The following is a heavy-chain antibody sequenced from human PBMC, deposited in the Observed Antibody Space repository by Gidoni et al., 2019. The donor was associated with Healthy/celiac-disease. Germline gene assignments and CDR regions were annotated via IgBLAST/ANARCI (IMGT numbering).Heavy chain of an antibody. Sequence: VQLVESGGGVVRPGGSLGLSCAASGLTFDDYGMSWVRQAPGKGLEWVSGMNWNGGSTVYADSVKGRFTISRDNAKNSLYLQMNSLRAEDTALYYCARETYRGYSGYGNFDYWGQGTLVTVSS. CDR3: ARETYRGYSGYGNFDY. CDR2: MNWNGGST. V-gene: IGHV3-20*04. D-gene: IGHD5-12*01. J-gene: IGHJ4*02. CDR1: GLTFDDYG.